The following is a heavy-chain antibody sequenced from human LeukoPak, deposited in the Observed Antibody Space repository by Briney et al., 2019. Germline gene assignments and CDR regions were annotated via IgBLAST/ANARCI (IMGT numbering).Heavy chain of an antibody. CDR3: ARVGTNYYDSSGPLNWFDP. CDR1: GGSISSYY. CDR2: IYYSGST. V-gene: IGHV4-59*01. Sequence: SETLSLTCTVSGGSISSYYWSWIRQPPGKGLGWIGYIYYSGSTNYNPSLKSRVTISVDTSKNQFSLKLSSVTAADTAVYYCARVGTNYYDSSGPLNWFDPWGQGTLVTVSS. D-gene: IGHD3-22*01. J-gene: IGHJ5*02.